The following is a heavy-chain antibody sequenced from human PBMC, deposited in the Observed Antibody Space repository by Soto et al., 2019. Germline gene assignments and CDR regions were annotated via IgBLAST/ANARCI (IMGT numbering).Heavy chain of an antibody. D-gene: IGHD2-15*01. Sequence: GGSLRLSCAASGFTFSSYAMHWVRQAPGKGLEWVAVISYDGSNKYYADSVKGRFTISRDNSKNTLYLQMNSLRAEDTAVYYCARDDGGRCLLGGGGSCYSIIPGWFDPWGQGTLVTVSS. CDR1: GFTFSSYA. CDR3: ARDDGGRCLLGGGGSCYSIIPGWFDP. V-gene: IGHV3-30-3*01. CDR2: ISYDGSNK. J-gene: IGHJ5*02.